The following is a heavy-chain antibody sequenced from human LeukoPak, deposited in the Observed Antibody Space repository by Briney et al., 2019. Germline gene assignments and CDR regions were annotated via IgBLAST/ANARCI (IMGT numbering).Heavy chain of an antibody. CDR3: ARVSGPMGLRYLNWFDP. V-gene: IGHV4-39*07. D-gene: IGHD3-9*01. CDR1: GGSISSSSYY. Sequence: SETLSLTCTVSGGSISSSSYYWGWIRQPPGKGLEWIGNIYYSGSTYYNPSLKSRVTISVDTSKNQFSLKLSSVTAADTAVYYCARVSGPMGLRYLNWFDPWGQGTLVTVSS. CDR2: IYYSGST. J-gene: IGHJ5*02.